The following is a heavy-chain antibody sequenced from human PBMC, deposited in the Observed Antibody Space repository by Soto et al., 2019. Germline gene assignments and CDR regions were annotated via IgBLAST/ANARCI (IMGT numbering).Heavy chain of an antibody. Sequence: EVQLVESGGGLVQPGGALRLSWAASGFTFSSYWMHWVRQAPGKGLVWVSRINSDGSSTSYADSVKSRFTISRDNATNTLYLQMNRLRAEDTAVSYCARDLKPAFDYWGQGTLVTVSS. CDR3: ARDLKPAFDY. CDR2: INSDGSST. J-gene: IGHJ4*02. CDR1: GFTFSSYW. V-gene: IGHV3-74*01.